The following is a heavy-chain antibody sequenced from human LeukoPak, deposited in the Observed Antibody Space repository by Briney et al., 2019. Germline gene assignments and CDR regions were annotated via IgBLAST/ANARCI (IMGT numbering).Heavy chain of an antibody. V-gene: IGHV3-23*01. Sequence: GGSLRLSCAASGFTFSSYAMSWVRQAPGKGLEWVSVISSSGGNTYYTDSVKGQFTVSRDISKNTLYLQMNSLRAEDTALYYCAKARRDGYNLFDYWGQGTLVTVSS. J-gene: IGHJ4*02. CDR3: AKARRDGYNLFDY. D-gene: IGHD5-24*01. CDR1: GFTFSSYA. CDR2: ISSSGGNT.